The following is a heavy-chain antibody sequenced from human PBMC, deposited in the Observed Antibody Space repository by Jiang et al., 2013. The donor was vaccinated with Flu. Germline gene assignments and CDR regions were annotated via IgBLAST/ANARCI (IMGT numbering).Heavy chain of an antibody. J-gene: IGHJ4*02. D-gene: IGHD2-2*01. CDR3: ARDSSTGGVYFDY. CDR1: GDSVFSNSAA. CDR2: TYYRSKWNN. Sequence: QTLSLTCVISGDSVFSNSAAWNWIRQSPSRGLEWLGRTYYRSKWNNDYAISVKSRISINPDTSKNQFSVQLISVTPEDTAVYYCARDSSTGGVYFDYWGQGTLVTVSS. V-gene: IGHV6-1*01.